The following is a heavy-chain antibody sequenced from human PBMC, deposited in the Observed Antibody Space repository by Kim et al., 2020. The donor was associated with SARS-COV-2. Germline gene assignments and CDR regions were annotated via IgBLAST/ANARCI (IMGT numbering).Heavy chain of an antibody. D-gene: IGHD3-10*01. Sequence: SETLSLTCSVSGVSVGSRGHHWNWLREPPGKGLEWIGYVYYNGDVHDSPSLRSRVTISLDASTNQFSLRLTSVTAADTAVYYCVRGPSDYYISGTYVDWGQGALVTVSS. J-gene: IGHJ4*02. CDR3: VRGPSDYYISGTYVD. V-gene: IGHV4-61*08. CDR2: VYYNGDV. CDR1: GVSVGSRGHH.